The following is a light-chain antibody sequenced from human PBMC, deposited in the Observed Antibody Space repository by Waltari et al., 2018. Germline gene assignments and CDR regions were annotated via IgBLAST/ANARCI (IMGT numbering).Light chain of an antibody. CDR2: EVT. Sequence: QSALTQPPSASGSPGQSVTISCTGTSVDVGAYNFVPWYQQHPGQAPSLMICEVTKRPSGVPDRFSGSTSGNTASLTVSGLQAEDEADYYCSSYARNKGWVFGGGTKLTVL. V-gene: IGLV2-8*01. CDR1: SVDVGAYNF. J-gene: IGLJ3*02. CDR3: SSYARNKGWV.